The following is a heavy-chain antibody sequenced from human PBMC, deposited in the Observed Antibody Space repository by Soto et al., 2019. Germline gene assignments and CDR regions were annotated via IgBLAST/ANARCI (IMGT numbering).Heavy chain of an antibody. CDR3: VRLFYYGSGSWVE. D-gene: IGHD3-10*01. Sequence: QVQLVQSGAEVKKPGASVKVSCEASGYTFTSYDINWVRQATGQGLEWMGWVNPNNGHTGYAQKFQGRVTMTRNTSISTAYMELDSLRSEDTAVYYCVRLFYYGSGSWVEWGQGTLVTVSS. CDR1: GYTFTSYD. J-gene: IGHJ4*02. V-gene: IGHV1-8*01. CDR2: VNPNNGHT.